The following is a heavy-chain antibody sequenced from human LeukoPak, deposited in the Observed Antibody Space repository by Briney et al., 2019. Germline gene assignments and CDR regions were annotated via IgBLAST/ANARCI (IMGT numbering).Heavy chain of an antibody. CDR2: IFRGGST. Sequence: PGGSLRLSCAASGFTVSSNYMSWVRQAPGKGLEWVSVIFRGGSTYSADSVKGRLTISRDNSKNTLYLPMNSLRAEDTAFYYCAKDHGSGSYYNLPDYWGQGTLVTVSS. V-gene: IGHV3-53*01. CDR3: AKDHGSGSYYNLPDY. D-gene: IGHD3-10*01. J-gene: IGHJ4*02. CDR1: GFTVSSNY.